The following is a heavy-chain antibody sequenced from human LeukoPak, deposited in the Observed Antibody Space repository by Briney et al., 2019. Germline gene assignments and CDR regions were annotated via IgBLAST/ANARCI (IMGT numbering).Heavy chain of an antibody. Sequence: PSETLSLTCTVSGYFISSGYYWGWIRQPPGKGLEWIGSIYHTGSTYYNLSLKSRVTISVDTSKNQFSLKLSSVTTADTAFYYCARIRGGITPIDYWGQGTLVTVSS. J-gene: IGHJ4*02. CDR1: GYFISSGYY. CDR2: IYHTGST. V-gene: IGHV4-38-2*02. CDR3: ARIRGGITPIDY. D-gene: IGHD3-3*01.